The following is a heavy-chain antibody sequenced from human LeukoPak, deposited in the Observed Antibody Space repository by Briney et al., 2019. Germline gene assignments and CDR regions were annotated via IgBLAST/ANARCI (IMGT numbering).Heavy chain of an antibody. Sequence: SQTLSLTCAISGDSVSSNSAAWNWIRQSPSRGLEWLGRTYYRSKWYNDYAVSVKSRITINPDTSKNQFSLQLNSVTPEDTAVYYCARDHGYGYSRHYGMDVWGQGTTVTVSS. CDR1: GDSVSSNSAA. J-gene: IGHJ6*02. CDR3: ARDHGYGYSRHYGMDV. D-gene: IGHD5-18*01. CDR2: TYYRSKWYN. V-gene: IGHV6-1*01.